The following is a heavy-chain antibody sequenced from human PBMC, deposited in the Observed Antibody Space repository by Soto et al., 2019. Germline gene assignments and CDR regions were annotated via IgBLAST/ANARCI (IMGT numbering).Heavy chain of an antibody. Sequence: QVQLVESGGGVVQPGTSLRLSCTASGFNLVNYAMHWVRQAPGKGLEWVAVISYDGDNKYYADSVKGRFTVSRDNSKNTLYLQLNRLRVEDTARYYCARVPDKSGSKEGDFDYWGQGTLVAVSS. CDR2: ISYDGDNK. CDR1: GFNLVNYA. V-gene: IGHV3-30-3*01. CDR3: ARVPDKSGSKEGDFDY. J-gene: IGHJ4*02. D-gene: IGHD3-10*01.